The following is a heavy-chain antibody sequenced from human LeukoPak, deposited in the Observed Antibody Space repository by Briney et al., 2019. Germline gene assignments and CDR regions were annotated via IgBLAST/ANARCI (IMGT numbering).Heavy chain of an antibody. J-gene: IGHJ3*02. V-gene: IGHV3-23*01. Sequence: PGGSLRLSCAASGFTFSSYAMNWVRQAPGKGLEWVSLISGSGDSTDYADSVKGRFTISRDNSKNTLYLQINSLRADDTAVYYCAKRAVAGTGRGFDIWGQATLVTVSS. CDR2: ISGSGDST. CDR3: AKRAVAGTGRGFDI. D-gene: IGHD6-19*01. CDR1: GFTFSSYA.